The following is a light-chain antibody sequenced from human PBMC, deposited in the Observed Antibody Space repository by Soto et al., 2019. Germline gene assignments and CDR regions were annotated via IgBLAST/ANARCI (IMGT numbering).Light chain of an antibody. CDR1: QSVSSY. CDR2: DAS. J-gene: IGKJ3*01. CDR3: QQRSNWPIFT. Sequence: EIVLTQSPATLSLSPGERATLSCRASQSVSSYLAWYQQKPGQAPRLLIYDASNRATGIPARFSGSGSGTDFTLTISSLEPDDFALYYCQQRSNWPIFTFGPRTKVDIK. V-gene: IGKV3-11*01.